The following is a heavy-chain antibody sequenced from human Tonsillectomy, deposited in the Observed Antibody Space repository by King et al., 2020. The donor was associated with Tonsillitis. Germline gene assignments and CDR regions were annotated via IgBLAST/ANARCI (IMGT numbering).Heavy chain of an antibody. CDR2: IGTAGRP. D-gene: IGHD3-16*01. Sequence: QLVQSGGGLVQPGGSLRLSCAASGFTFSNYDMHWVRQAPGKGLEWVSTIGTAGRPYYPDSVKGRFTISRENAKESLYLQMNNLRAGDTAVYFCARDLGGYGMDVWGQGTTVTVSS. CDR1: GFTFSNYD. CDR3: ARDLGGYGMDV. J-gene: IGHJ6*02. V-gene: IGHV3-13*05.